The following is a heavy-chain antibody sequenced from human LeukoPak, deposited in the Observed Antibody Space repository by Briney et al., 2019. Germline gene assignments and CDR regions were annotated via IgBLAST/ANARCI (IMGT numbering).Heavy chain of an antibody. D-gene: IGHD6-19*01. J-gene: IGHJ4*02. CDR1: GFTFSNSD. CDR3: AKDGRRQWPEYYFDY. Sequence: PEGSLRLSCAASGFTFSNSDMHWVRQAPGKGLEWVAFISYDGTNKYYADSVQGRFTISRDNSKNTLYLQMNSLRAEGTAVYYCAKDGRRQWPEYYFDYWGQGTLVTVSS. CDR2: ISYDGTNK. V-gene: IGHV3-30*18.